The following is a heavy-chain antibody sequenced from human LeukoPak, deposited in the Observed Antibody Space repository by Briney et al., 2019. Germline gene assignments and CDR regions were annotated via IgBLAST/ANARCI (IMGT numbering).Heavy chain of an antibody. D-gene: IGHD3-22*01. CDR1: GGSISSSSYY. V-gene: IGHV4-39*07. Sequence: PSETLSLTCTVSGGSISSSSYYWGWIRQPPGKGLEWIGSIYYSGSTYYNPSLKSRVTMSVDTSKNQFSLKLSSVTAADTAVYYCGREYDNSGHSWLDPWGQGTLVTVSS. CDR2: IYYSGST. J-gene: IGHJ5*02. CDR3: GREYDNSGHSWLDP.